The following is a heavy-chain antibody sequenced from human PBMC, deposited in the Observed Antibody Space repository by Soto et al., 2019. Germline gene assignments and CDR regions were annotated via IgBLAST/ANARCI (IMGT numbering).Heavy chain of an antibody. CDR1: GGSISSYY. CDR3: ARDLGSSSSWDSIWFDP. CDR2: IYYSGST. V-gene: IGHV4-59*01. Sequence: PSETLSLTCTVSGGSISSYYWSWIRQSPGKGLEWIGYIYYSGSTNYNPSLKSRVTISVDTSKNQFSLKLSSVTAADTAVYYCARDLGSSSSWDSIWFDPWGQGTLVTVSS. D-gene: IGHD6-6*01. J-gene: IGHJ5*02.